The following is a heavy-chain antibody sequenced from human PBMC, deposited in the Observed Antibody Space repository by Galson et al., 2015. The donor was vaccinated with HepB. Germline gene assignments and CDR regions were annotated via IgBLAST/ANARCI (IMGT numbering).Heavy chain of an antibody. CDR1: GFIFSSYS. Sequence: SLRLSCAASGFIFSSYSMNWVRQAPGKGLEWVSYISSSSGTIYFADSVKGRFTISRDNSKNTLYLQMNSLRAEDTAVYYCARDGGVVVMNGLLVYWGQGTLVTVSS. CDR2: ISSSSGTI. J-gene: IGHJ4*02. V-gene: IGHV3-48*01. D-gene: IGHD3-22*01. CDR3: ARDGGVVVMNGLLVY.